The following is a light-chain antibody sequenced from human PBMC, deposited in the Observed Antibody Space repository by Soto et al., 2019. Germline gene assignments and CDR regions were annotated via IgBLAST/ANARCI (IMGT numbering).Light chain of an antibody. CDR3: QQYNNWPQT. CDR2: GAS. V-gene: IGKV3-15*01. Sequence: EIVMTQSPATLSVSPGERATLSCRASRSVSSNLAWYQQKPGQAPRLLIYGASTRATGIPARFSGSGSGTEFTLTISSLQSEDFAVYYCQQYNNWPQTFGQGTKVDIK. CDR1: RSVSSN. J-gene: IGKJ1*01.